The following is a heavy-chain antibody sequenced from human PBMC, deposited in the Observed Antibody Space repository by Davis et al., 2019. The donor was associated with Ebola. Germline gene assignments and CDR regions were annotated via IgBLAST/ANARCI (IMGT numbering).Heavy chain of an antibody. V-gene: IGHV3-21*01. CDR3: ARGEGIQLWLQDYYYGMDV. D-gene: IGHD5-18*01. Sequence: GESLKISCAASGFTYSSYSMNWVRQAPGKGLEWVSSISSSSSYIYYADSVKGRFTISRDNAKNSLYLQMNSLRAEDTAVYYCARGEGIQLWLQDYYYGMDVWGQGTTVTVSS. CDR1: GFTYSSYS. J-gene: IGHJ6*02. CDR2: ISSSSSYI.